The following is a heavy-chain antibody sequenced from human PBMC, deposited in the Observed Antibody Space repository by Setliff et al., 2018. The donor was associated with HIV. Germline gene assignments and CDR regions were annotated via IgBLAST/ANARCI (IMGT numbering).Heavy chain of an antibody. V-gene: IGHV3-21*01. Sequence: PGGSLRLSCAASGFTFSSYSMNWVRQAPGKGLEWVSSISNSNSYIYYGDSVKGRFTISRDNAKNSLYLQMNSLRAEDTAVYFCARVRLYNSALDVWGKGTTVTVSS. CDR1: GFTFSSYS. CDR3: ARVRLYNSALDV. CDR2: ISNSNSYI. J-gene: IGHJ6*04. D-gene: IGHD3-22*01.